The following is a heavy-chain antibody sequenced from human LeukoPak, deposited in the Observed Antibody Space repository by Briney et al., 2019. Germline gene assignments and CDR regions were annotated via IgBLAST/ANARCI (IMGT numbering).Heavy chain of an antibody. CDR2: IFINITSI. CDR1: GFTFSSYS. Sequence: GGSLRLSCAASGFTFSSYSMNWVRQAPGKGLEGVSSIFINITSIYYADSVQVRFTISRANAKHSLYLQINSLIPEDTAVYYCARDLSVGSYYDHYFDYWGQGTLVTVSS. D-gene: IGHD2-15*01. CDR3: ARDLSVGSYYDHYFDY. J-gene: IGHJ4*02. V-gene: IGHV3-21*01.